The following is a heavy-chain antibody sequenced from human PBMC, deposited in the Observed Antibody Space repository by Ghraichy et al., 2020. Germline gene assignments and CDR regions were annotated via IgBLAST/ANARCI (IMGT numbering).Heavy chain of an antibody. V-gene: IGHV3-23*01. CDR2: ISGSGGRT. CDR3: AKNLVGATTIIDY. J-gene: IGHJ4*02. D-gene: IGHD1-26*01. CDR1: GFTFSSYA. Sequence: GGSLRLSCAASGFTFSSYAMSWVRQAPGKGLEWVSAISGSGGRTYYADSVKGRFTISRDNSKNTLYLQMNSLRAEDTAVYYCAKNLVGATTIIDYWGQGTLVTVSS.